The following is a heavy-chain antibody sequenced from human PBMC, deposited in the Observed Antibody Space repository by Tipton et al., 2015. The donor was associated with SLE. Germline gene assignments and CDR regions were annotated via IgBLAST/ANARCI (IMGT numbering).Heavy chain of an antibody. CDR2: ISWNSEKI. J-gene: IGHJ4*02. D-gene: IGHD3-3*01. CDR1: GGSISSGSFS. V-gene: IGHV3-9*01. Sequence: LSLTCAVSGGSISSGSFSWSWIRQPPGKGLEWVSGISWNSEKIAYADSVKGRFTISRDNAKNSLFLQMNSLRAEDTAFYYCAKGIRFLEWFRFDSWGQGTLVTVSS. CDR3: AKGIRFLEWFRFDS.